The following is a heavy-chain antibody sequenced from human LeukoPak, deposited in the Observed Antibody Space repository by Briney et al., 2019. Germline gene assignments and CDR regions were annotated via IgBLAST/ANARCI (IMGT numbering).Heavy chain of an antibody. CDR1: GYTFTSYG. V-gene: IGHV1-18*01. J-gene: IGHJ5*02. D-gene: IGHD3-3*01. Sequence: ASVKVSCKASGYTFTSYGISWVRQAPGQGLEWMGWISAYNGNTNYAQKFQGRVTITADKSTSTAYMELSSLRSEDTAVYYCARGPITIFGVVTRFDPWGQGTLVTVSS. CDR3: ARGPITIFGVVTRFDP. CDR2: ISAYNGNT.